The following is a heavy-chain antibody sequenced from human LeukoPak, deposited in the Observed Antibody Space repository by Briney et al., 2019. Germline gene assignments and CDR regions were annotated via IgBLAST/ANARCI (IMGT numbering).Heavy chain of an antibody. Sequence: GGSLRLSCAASGFTFSKYSMNWVRQAPGKGLEWVSFISSSSSKIYYADSVKGRFTISRDNAKNSLYLQMNSLRAEDTAVYYCARDLAAAGTPPLGFDPWGQGTLVTVSS. CDR1: GFTFSKYS. CDR3: ARDLAAAGTPPLGFDP. J-gene: IGHJ5*02. V-gene: IGHV3-21*01. D-gene: IGHD6-13*01. CDR2: ISSSSSKI.